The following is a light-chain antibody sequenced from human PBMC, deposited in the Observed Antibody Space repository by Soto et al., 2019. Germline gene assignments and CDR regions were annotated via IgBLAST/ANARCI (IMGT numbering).Light chain of an antibody. V-gene: IGKV3-11*01. Sequence: EIVMDQYRATLSPARGERTTRSCRASQTVSNKLAWYQHKPGQAPRLLIYDTSNRATGIPARFSGSGSGTDFTLTSSSLMPEDFAVYYWHQRKSWPRTIRQGTKVDIK. CDR2: DTS. CDR3: HQRKSWPRT. J-gene: IGKJ1*01. CDR1: QTVSNK.